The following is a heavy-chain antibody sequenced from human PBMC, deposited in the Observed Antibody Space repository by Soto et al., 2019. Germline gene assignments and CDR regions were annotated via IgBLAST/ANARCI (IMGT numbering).Heavy chain of an antibody. J-gene: IGHJ5*02. CDR1: GYTFTSYY. D-gene: IGHD3-10*01. CDR3: ARDRWFGGSSPVENWFDH. V-gene: IGHV1-46*03. Sequence: QVQLVPSGAEVKKPGASVKVSCKASGYTFTSYYIHWVRQAPGQGLAWMGIINPSCGSTSYAQKFQGRVTMIRATSTITVDMGLSSLRSEDTAVYYCARDRWFGGSSPVENWFDHWGQGTLVTASP. CDR2: INPSCGST.